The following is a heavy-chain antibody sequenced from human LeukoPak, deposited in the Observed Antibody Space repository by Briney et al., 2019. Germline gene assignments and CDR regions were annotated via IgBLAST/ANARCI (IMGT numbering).Heavy chain of an antibody. CDR2: INHSGST. V-gene: IGHV4-34*01. Sequence: PSEALSLTCAVYGGSFSGYYWSWIRQPPGKGLEWIGEINHSGSTNYNPSLKSRVTISVDTPKNQFSLKLSSVTAADTAVYYCARLRQIIYSSGLDVWGKGTTVTVSS. J-gene: IGHJ6*04. CDR1: GGSFSGYY. D-gene: IGHD6-19*01. CDR3: ARLRQIIYSSGLDV.